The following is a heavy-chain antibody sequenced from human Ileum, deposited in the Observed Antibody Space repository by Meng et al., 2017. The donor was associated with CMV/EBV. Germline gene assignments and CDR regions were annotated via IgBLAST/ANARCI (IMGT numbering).Heavy chain of an antibody. J-gene: IGHJ4*02. CDR1: GCKFCVSG. CDR2: IPYDGRKK. V-gene: IGHV3-30*02. CDR3: MKDQNKG. Sequence: VHVGGSGGGVLQSGVSHSFRCTSFGCKFCVSGMHWVPQATGKAMEWVSFIPYDGRKKYYVASVTGPFNISRENSKHTLYLKMTSMRIDDTAIFYCMKDQNKGWGQGTLVTVSS.